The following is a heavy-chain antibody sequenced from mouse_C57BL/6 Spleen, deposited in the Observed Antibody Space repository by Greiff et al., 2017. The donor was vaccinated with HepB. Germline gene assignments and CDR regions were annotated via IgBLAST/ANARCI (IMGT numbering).Heavy chain of an antibody. D-gene: IGHD2-4*01. CDR2: INPNNGGT. Sequence: EVQLQQSGPELVKPGASVKISCKASGYTFTDYYMNWVKQSHGKSLEWIGDINPNNGGTSYNQKFKGKATLTVDKSSSTAYMELRSLTSEDSAVYYCVPYDYDWFAYWGQGTLVTVSA. V-gene: IGHV1-26*01. J-gene: IGHJ3*01. CDR3: VPYDYDWFAY. CDR1: GYTFTDYY.